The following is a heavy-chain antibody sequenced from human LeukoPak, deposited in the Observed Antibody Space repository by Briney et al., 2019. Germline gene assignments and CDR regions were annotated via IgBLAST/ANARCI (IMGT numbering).Heavy chain of an antibody. CDR2: IRFDGSDK. V-gene: IGHV3-30*02. CDR3: ARNQYRRGYSSFDY. J-gene: IGHJ4*02. CDR1: GFTFSNYG. Sequence: PGGSLRLPCAASGFTFSNYGMHWVRQAPGKGLGWVAFIRFDGSDKYYADSVRGRFTFSRDNSKNTLYLQMNSLRAEDTAVYYCARNQYRRGYSSFDYWGQGTLVTVSS. D-gene: IGHD5-18*01.